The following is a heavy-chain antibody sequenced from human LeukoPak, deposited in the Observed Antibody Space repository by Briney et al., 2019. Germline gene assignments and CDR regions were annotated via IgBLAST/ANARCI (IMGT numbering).Heavy chain of an antibody. CDR3: AKDIRDWVAIDY. J-gene: IGHJ4*02. CDR1: GFTFDDYA. Sequence: GGSLRLSCAASGFTFDDYAMHWVRQAPGKGLVWVSLISGDGGNTYYADSVKGRFTISRDNSKNSLYLQMNGLRTEDTALYYCAKDIRDWVAIDYWGQGTLVTVSS. CDR2: ISGDGGNT. D-gene: IGHD2-21*01. V-gene: IGHV3-43*02.